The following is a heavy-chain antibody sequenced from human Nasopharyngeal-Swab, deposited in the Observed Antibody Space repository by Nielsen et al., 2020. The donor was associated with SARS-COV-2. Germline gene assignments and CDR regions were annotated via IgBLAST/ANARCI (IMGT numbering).Heavy chain of an antibody. Sequence: SVKVSRKASGGTFSSYAISWVRQAPGQGLEWMGGIIPIFGTANCAQKFQGRVTITAGESTSTAYMELSSLRSEDTAVYYCAREGYYGSGSYAPFDYWGQGTLVTVSS. V-gene: IGHV1-69*13. CDR2: IIPIFGTA. CDR1: GGTFSSYA. J-gene: IGHJ4*02. CDR3: AREGYYGSGSYAPFDY. D-gene: IGHD3-10*01.